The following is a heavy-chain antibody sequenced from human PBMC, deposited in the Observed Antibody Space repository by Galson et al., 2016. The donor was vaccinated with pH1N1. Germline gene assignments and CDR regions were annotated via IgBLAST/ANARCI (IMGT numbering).Heavy chain of an antibody. CDR1: GFTLSDYY. D-gene: IGHD6-13*01. Sequence: SLRLSCAASGFTLSDYYMNWIRESPERGLEWLSSIGSSGNVAYADSVKGRFTISRDNAQNYLLLQMDSLRVDDTALYYCAREWGIGAAGPLDPWGQGALVIVSS. CDR2: IGSSGNV. V-gene: IGHV3-11*01. CDR3: AREWGIGAAGPLDP. J-gene: IGHJ5*02.